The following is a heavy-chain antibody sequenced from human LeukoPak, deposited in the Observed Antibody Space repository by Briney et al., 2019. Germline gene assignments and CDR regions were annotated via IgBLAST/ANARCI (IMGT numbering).Heavy chain of an antibody. CDR2: ISGSGGST. J-gene: IGHJ6*03. D-gene: IGHD5-12*01. CDR3: AKAYSGYDFLYYYYYYMDV. V-gene: IGHV3-23*01. CDR1: GFTFSSYA. Sequence: GGSLRLSCAASGFTFSSYAMSWVRQAPGKGLEWVSAISGSGGSTYYADSVKGRFTISRDNSKNTLYLQMNSLRAEDTAVYYCAKAYSGYDFLYYYYYYMDVWGKGTTVTASS.